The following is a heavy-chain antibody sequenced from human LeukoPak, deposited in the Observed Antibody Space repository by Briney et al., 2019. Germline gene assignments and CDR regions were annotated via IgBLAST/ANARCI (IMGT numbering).Heavy chain of an antibody. D-gene: IGHD6-19*01. CDR1: GFTFSSYA. J-gene: IGHJ4*02. Sequence: GGSLRLSCAASGFTFSSYAMSWVRQAPGKGLEWVSVISGSGGTTYYADSVQGRFTISRDNSKNTLSLQMNSLRAEDTAIYYCAKGNGWYFDYWGQGTLVTVSS. CDR3: AKGNGWYFDY. V-gene: IGHV3-23*01. CDR2: ISGSGGTT.